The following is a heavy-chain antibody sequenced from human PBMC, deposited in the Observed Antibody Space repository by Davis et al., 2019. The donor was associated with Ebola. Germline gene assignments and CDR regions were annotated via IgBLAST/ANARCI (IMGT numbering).Heavy chain of an antibody. Sequence: MPSETLSLTCAVYGGSFSAYWWTWVRQSPGKGLEWIGEINDSGSTNYNPSLKRRLTISVATSKKQFYLKLSSVTAADTAVYYCARAQLRATTFVRTGGMDVWGQGTTVTVSS. CDR2: INDSGST. CDR1: GGSFSAYW. J-gene: IGHJ6*02. V-gene: IGHV4-34*01. CDR3: ARAQLRATTFVRTGGMDV. D-gene: IGHD1-26*01.